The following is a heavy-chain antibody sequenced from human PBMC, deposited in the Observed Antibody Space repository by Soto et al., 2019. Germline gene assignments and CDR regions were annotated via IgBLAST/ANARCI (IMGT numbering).Heavy chain of an antibody. D-gene: IGHD3-3*01. CDR2: INPATGAA. CDR3: ARGGGVGVAGSAAFDM. Sequence: QLHLVQSGAVVKKPGASVTVSCSASGYPVTAYYMHWVRQAPGRGLEWMGGINPATGAAKYTQTFQGRVTMTRETSTSTVFMELSRLTSEDTAVFYCARGGGVGVAGSAAFDMWGQGTLVTVSS. CDR1: GYPVTAYY. V-gene: IGHV1-2*02. J-gene: IGHJ3*02.